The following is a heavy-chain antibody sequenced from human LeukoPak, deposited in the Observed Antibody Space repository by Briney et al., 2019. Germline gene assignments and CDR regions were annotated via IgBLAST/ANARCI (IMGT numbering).Heavy chain of an antibody. CDR2: IYSDGRT. Sequence: GGSLRLSCAASGFTVSNKYMTWVRQAPGKGLEWVSLIYSDGRTYYADSVKGRCTISRDNSKNTLYLQMNSLRVEDTAVYFCARLYGDYVYWYFDLWGRGTLVTVSS. CDR1: GFTVSNKY. D-gene: IGHD4-17*01. CDR3: ARLYGDYVYWYFDL. J-gene: IGHJ2*01. V-gene: IGHV3-53*01.